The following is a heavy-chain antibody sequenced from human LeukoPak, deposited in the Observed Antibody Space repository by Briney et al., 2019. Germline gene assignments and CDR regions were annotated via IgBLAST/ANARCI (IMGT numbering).Heavy chain of an antibody. J-gene: IGHJ5*02. Sequence: GGSLRLSCAASGFTFSNYEMNWVRQAPGKGLEWVSYISSIDSTAYYADSVKGRFTISRDNAKNSLYLQMNSLRVEDTAVYHCARGLASSNWPHWFDPWGQGTLVSVSS. CDR2: ISSIDSTA. V-gene: IGHV3-48*03. CDR3: ARGLASSNWPHWFDP. CDR1: GFTFSNYE. D-gene: IGHD6-13*01.